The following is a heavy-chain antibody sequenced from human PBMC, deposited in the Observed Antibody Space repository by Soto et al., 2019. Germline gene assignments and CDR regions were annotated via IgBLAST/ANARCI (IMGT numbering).Heavy chain of an antibody. Sequence: SETMSHTCTVSDGSISSYYWRCIRKPPGKGLEWIGYIYYSGSTNYNPSLKSRVTISVDTSKNQFSLKLSSVTAADTAVYYCARGNLDYYYGSGSYLYYFDYWGQGTLVTVSS. CDR1: DGSISSYY. D-gene: IGHD3-10*01. V-gene: IGHV4-59*01. CDR2: IYYSGST. J-gene: IGHJ4*02. CDR3: ARGNLDYYYGSGSYLYYFDY.